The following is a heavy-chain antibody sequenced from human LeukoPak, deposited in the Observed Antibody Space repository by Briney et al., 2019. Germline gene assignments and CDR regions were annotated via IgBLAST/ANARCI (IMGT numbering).Heavy chain of an antibody. CDR3: AKDGREWPRSLDY. J-gene: IGHJ4*02. CDR1: GSTLSSKA. D-gene: IGHD5-12*01. CDR2: ISGSGGST. Sequence: GGSLRLSCAPLGSTLSSKARGWVGQPPGKGREGVSGISGSGGSTYYADSVKGRFTISRDSSKNTLYLQMNSLRAEDTAVYYCAKDGREWPRSLDYWGQGTLVTVSS. V-gene: IGHV3-23*01.